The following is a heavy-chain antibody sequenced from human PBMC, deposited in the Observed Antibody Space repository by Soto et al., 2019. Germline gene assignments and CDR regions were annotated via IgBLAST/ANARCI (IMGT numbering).Heavy chain of an antibody. D-gene: IGHD3-9*01. CDR2: IYTSGST. CDR1: GGSISSYY. CDR3: ARGGNWLNWFEP. V-gene: IGHV4-4*07. J-gene: IGHJ5*02. Sequence: PSETRSLTCTVSGGSISSYYWSCLRQPAGKGLEGIGRIYTSGSTNYNPSLKSRVTMSVDTSKNQFSLKLSSVTAADTAVYYCARGGNWLNWFEPWGQGTLVTVSS.